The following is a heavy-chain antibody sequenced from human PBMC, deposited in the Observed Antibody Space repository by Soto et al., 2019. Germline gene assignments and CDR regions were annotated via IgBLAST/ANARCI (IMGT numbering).Heavy chain of an antibody. Sequence: SETLSLTCTVSGGSITNIYWSWIRQSPGKGLEWIGCSYYSGSTSYNPSLRSRVTISIDTSKTQFSLRLRSVTAADTAVYYCARRQNWNNLFDTWGQG. J-gene: IGHJ5*02. CDR2: SYYSGST. CDR1: GGSITNIY. V-gene: IGHV4-59*08. D-gene: IGHD1-1*01. CDR3: ARRQNWNNLFDT.